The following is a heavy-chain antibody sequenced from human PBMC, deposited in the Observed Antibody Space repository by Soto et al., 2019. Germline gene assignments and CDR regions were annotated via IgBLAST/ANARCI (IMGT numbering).Heavy chain of an antibody. CDR3: ARLPRDCNKTSCYYADH. V-gene: IGHV5-51*01. CDR2: MYPGDSDT. J-gene: IGHJ4*02. Sequence: GESLKISCRGSGYDFNTNWFGWVRQLPGRGLEWVGIMYPGDSDTRYNPSLQGHVTLSVDVTVSTAFLQWRSLETSDTGMYFCARLPRDCNKTSCYYADHWGQGTQVTVS. CDR1: GYDFNTNW. D-gene: IGHD3-3*01.